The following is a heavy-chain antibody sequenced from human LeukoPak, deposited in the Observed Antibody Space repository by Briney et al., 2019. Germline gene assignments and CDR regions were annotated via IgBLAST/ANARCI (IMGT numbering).Heavy chain of an antibody. CDR1: GYTFSGYY. Sequence: ASVTVSCKASGYTFSGYYMHWVRQAPGQGLEWMGWMNPHSGNTGYAQKFQGRVTMTRNTSISTAYMELSSLRSEDTAVYYCARGHYDFWSGYYIPPFFDYWGQGTLVTVSS. D-gene: IGHD3-3*01. V-gene: IGHV1-8*02. CDR3: ARGHYDFWSGYYIPPFFDY. CDR2: MNPHSGNT. J-gene: IGHJ4*02.